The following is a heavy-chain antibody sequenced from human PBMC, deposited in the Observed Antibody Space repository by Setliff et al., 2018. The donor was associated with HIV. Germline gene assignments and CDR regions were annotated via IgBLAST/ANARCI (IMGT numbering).Heavy chain of an antibody. D-gene: IGHD3-9*01. CDR3: ARAAEFLTASYPYYYYYLDV. CDR2: IYTSGST. Sequence: SETLSLTCTVSGGSTNSYSCNWIRQPPGKGLEWNGYIYTSGSTNYNPSLKSRVTISVDTSKNQSSLKLTSVTAADTDVYYCARAAEFLTASYPYYYYYLDVWGKGTTVTVSS. CDR1: GGSTNSYS. J-gene: IGHJ6*03. V-gene: IGHV4-4*09.